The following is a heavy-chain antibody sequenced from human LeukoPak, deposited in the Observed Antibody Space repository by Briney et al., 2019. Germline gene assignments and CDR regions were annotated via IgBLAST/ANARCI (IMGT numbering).Heavy chain of an antibody. Sequence: SETLSLTCTVSGGSISSYYWSWIRQPAGKGLEWIGRIYTIGSTNYNPSLKSRVTMSVDTSKNQFSLKLSPVTAADTAVYYCARANRAYYYDSSGCNWFDPWGQGTLVTVSS. J-gene: IGHJ5*02. D-gene: IGHD3-22*01. V-gene: IGHV4-4*07. CDR2: IYTIGST. CDR1: GGSISSYY. CDR3: ARANRAYYYDSSGCNWFDP.